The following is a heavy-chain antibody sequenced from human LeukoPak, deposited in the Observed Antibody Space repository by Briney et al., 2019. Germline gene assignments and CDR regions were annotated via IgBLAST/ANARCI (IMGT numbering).Heavy chain of an antibody. V-gene: IGHV4-4*07. J-gene: IGHJ6*03. Sequence: PSETLSLTCTVSGASITGHYLTWIRQPPGNGLEWIGRIYTSGSTNYNPSLKSRVTMSVDTSKNQFSLKLSSVTAADTAVYYCARDTIVVVPAAENYYYYMDVWGKGTTVTVSS. D-gene: IGHD2-2*01. CDR2: IYTSGST. CDR1: GASITGHY. CDR3: ARDTIVVVPAAENYYYYMDV.